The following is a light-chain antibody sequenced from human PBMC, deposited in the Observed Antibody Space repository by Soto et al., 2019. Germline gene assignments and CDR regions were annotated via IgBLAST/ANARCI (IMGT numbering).Light chain of an antibody. Sequence: EIVLTQSPGTLSLSPGERATLSCRASQSVSSSYLAWYQQKPGQAPRLLIYGAFKRATGIPDRFSGSGSGTDFTLTISSMEPEDFAVYCCQQYGSSPRTFGQGTKVDIK. CDR3: QQYGSSPRT. V-gene: IGKV3-20*01. J-gene: IGKJ1*01. CDR1: QSVSSSY. CDR2: GAF.